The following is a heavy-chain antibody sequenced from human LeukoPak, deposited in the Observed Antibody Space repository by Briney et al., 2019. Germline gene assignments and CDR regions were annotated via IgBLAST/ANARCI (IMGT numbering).Heavy chain of an antibody. CDR3: ARDTRSYDSSGYYFFDF. J-gene: IGHJ4*02. D-gene: IGHD3-22*01. CDR2: IYYSGST. Sequence: SETLSLTCTVSGGSISSYYWSWIRQPPGKGLEWIGYIYYSGSTNYNPSLKSRVTISVDTSKNQFSLKLSSVTAADTAVYYCARDTRSYDSSGYYFFDFWGQGTLVTVSS. CDR1: GGSISSYY. V-gene: IGHV4-59*12.